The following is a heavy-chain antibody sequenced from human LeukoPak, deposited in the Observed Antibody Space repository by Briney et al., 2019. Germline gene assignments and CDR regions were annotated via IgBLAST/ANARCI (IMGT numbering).Heavy chain of an antibody. CDR2: IYYSGST. D-gene: IGHD2-2*01. V-gene: IGHV4-59*01. J-gene: IGHJ3*02. CDR3: ARAGYCSSTSCYAGAFDI. CDR1: GGSISSYY. Sequence: SETLSLTCTVSGGSISSYYWSWIRQPPGKGLEWIGYIYYSGSTNYNPSLKSRVTISVDTSKNQFSLKLSSVTAADTAVYYCARAGYCSSTSCYAGAFDIWGQGTMVTVSS.